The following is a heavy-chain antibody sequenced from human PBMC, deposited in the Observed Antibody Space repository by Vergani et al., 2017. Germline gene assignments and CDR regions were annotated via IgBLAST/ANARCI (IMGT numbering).Heavy chain of an antibody. CDR2: IYTSGST. D-gene: IGHD2-2*01. Sequence: QVQLQESGPGLVKPSETLSLTCTVSGGSISSYYWSWIRQPAGKGLEWIGRIYTSGSTNYNPSLKSRVTMSVDTSKNQFSLKLSSVTAADTAVYYCARDSPLLYCSSTSCLFDDWGQGTLVTVSS. CDR3: ARDSPLLYCSSTSCLFDD. J-gene: IGHJ4*02. CDR1: GGSISSYY. V-gene: IGHV4-4*07.